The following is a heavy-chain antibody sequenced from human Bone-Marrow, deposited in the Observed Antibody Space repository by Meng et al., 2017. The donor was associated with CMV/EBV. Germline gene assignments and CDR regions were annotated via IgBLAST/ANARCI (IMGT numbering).Heavy chain of an antibody. V-gene: IGHV4-39*07. J-gene: IGHJ5*02. Sequence: SETLSLTCSVSDGSISSSSYYWGWIRQPPGNGLEWIGSIYYSGSTYYNPSLKSRVTISVDTSKNQFSLKLSSVTAADTAVYYCARDRGYCSGGSCYLMQWFDPWGQGTLVTVSS. D-gene: IGHD2-15*01. CDR2: IYYSGST. CDR3: ARDRGYCSGGSCYLMQWFDP. CDR1: DGSISSSSYY.